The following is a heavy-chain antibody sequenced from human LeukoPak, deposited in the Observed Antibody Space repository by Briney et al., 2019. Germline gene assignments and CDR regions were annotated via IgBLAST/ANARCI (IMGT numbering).Heavy chain of an antibody. CDR2: IYTSGST. CDR1: GGSISSYY. D-gene: IGHD3-22*01. Sequence: SETLSLTCSVSGGSISSYYWSWIRQPAGKGLEWIGRIYTSGSTNYNPSLKSRVTISVDTSKNQFSLKLSSVTAADTAVYYCARDSDPYYYDSSGYFGSWGQGTLVTVSS. V-gene: IGHV4-4*07. CDR3: ARDSDPYYYDSSGYFGS. J-gene: IGHJ4*02.